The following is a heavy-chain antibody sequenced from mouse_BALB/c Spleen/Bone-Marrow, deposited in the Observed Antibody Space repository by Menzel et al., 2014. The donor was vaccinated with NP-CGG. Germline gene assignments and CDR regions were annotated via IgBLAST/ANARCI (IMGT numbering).Heavy chain of an antibody. D-gene: IGHD1-1*01. Sequence: QVQLQQSAAELAKPGASVKMSCKASGYTFTSYWMHWVKQRPGQGLEWIGYINPSTGYTEYNQKFKDKATLTADKSSSTAYMQLSSLTSEDSAVYYCARGYYGSSLVYWGQGTLVTVSA. J-gene: IGHJ3*01. CDR2: INPSTGYT. CDR1: GYTFTSYW. V-gene: IGHV1-7*01. CDR3: ARGYYGSSLVY.